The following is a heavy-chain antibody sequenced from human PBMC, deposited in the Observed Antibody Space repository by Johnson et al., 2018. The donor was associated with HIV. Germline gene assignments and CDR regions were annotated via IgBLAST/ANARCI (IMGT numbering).Heavy chain of an antibody. Sequence: VQLVESGGGLVQPGGSLRLSCAASGLTVSSNYMDWVRQAPGKGLEWVGRSRNKANSYTTEYAASVKGSFTISRDDSKNSLYLQMNSLRAEDTALYYCAKRRSSSWSRDAFDIWGQGTMVTVSS. V-gene: IGHV3-72*01. CDR1: GLTVSSNY. CDR3: AKRRSSSWSRDAFDI. J-gene: IGHJ3*02. D-gene: IGHD6-13*01. CDR2: SRNKANSYTT.